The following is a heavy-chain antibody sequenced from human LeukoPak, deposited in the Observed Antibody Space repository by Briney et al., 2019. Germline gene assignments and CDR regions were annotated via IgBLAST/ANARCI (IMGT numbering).Heavy chain of an antibody. Sequence: SETLSLTCTLSGGSISSHYWSWIRQPPGKGLEWIGYIYYSGSTNYNPSLESRVTISVDTSKRRFSLKLSSVTAAYTAVYYCARAADSLTGYPLMNWGQGTLVTVSS. D-gene: IGHD3-9*01. CDR2: IYYSGST. J-gene: IGHJ4*02. V-gene: IGHV4-59*11. CDR3: ARAADSLTGYPLMN. CDR1: GGSISSHY.